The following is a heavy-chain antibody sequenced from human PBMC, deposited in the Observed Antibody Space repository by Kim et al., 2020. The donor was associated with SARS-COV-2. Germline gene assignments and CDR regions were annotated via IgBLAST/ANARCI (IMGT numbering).Heavy chain of an antibody. CDR2: ISSSGSTI. J-gene: IGHJ4*02. CDR1: GFTFSSYE. V-gene: IGHV3-48*03. D-gene: IGHD3-3*01. CDR3: ARSLGLSSDFWSGQGPYFDY. Sequence: GGSLRLSCAASGFTFSSYEMNWVRQAPGKGLEWVSYISSSGSTIYYADSVKGRFTISRDNAKNSLYLQMNSLRAEDTAVYYCARSLGLSSDFWSGQGPYFDYWGQGTLVTVSS.